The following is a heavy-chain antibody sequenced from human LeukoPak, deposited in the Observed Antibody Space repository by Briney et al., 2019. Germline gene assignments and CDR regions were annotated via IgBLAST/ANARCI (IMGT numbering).Heavy chain of an antibody. CDR2: IRYDGSKK. CDR1: GFPFSSFG. D-gene: IGHD3-3*01. J-gene: IGHJ4*02. CDR3: AKDSGHYDFWSGAFDY. V-gene: IGHV3-30*02. Sequence: GGSLRLSCAASGFPFSSFGMHWVRQPPGKGLEWVAFIRYDGSKKYCADSVKGRFTISRDNSKNTLYLQMNSLRAEDTAVYYCAKDSGHYDFWSGAFDYWGQGTLVTVSS.